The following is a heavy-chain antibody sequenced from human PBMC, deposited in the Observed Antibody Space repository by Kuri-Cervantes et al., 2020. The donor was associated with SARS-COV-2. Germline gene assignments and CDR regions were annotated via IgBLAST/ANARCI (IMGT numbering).Heavy chain of an antibody. CDR2: ISAYNGNT. Sequence: ASVKVSCKASGYTFTSYGISWVRQAPGQGLECMGWISAYNGNTNYAQKLQGRVTMTTDTSTSTAYMVLRSLRYDDTAVYYCARSTCSSTSCYFSYSDWYFDLWGRGTLVTVSS. J-gene: IGHJ2*01. V-gene: IGHV1-18*01. CDR1: GYTFTSYG. D-gene: IGHD2-2*01. CDR3: ARSTCSSTSCYFSYSDWYFDL.